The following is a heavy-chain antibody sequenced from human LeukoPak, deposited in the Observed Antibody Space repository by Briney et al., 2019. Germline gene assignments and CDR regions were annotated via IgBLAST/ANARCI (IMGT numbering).Heavy chain of an antibody. D-gene: IGHD5-24*01. V-gene: IGHV3-30*01. CDR1: GFTFSSYA. Sequence: GGSLRLSCAASGFTFSSYAMHWVRQAPGKGLEWVAVISYDGSNKYYADSVKGLFTISRDNSKNTLYLQMNSLRAEDTAVYYCARSSGWTRDGHMDVWGKGTGHRLL. CDR3: ARSSGWTRDGHMDV. CDR2: ISYDGSNK. J-gene: IGHJ6*03.